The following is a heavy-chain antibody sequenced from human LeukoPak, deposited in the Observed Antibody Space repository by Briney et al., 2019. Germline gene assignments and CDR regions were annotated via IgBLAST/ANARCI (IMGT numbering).Heavy chain of an antibody. CDR2: IYYSGST. V-gene: IGHV4-39*07. J-gene: IGHJ5*02. CDR1: GGSISSSSYY. D-gene: IGHD6-19*01. Sequence: SETLSLTCTVSGGSISSSSYYWGWIRQPPGKGLEWIGSIYYSGSTYYNPSLKSRVTISVDTSKNQFSLKLSSVTAADTAVYYCAREEILAVDGSWFDPWGQGTLVTVSS. CDR3: AREEILAVDGSWFDP.